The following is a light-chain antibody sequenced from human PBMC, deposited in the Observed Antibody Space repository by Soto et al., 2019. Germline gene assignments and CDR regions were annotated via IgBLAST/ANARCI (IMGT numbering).Light chain of an antibody. Sequence: QSVLAQPPSVSGSPGQSVTISCTGTSSDVGSDNRVSWYQQPPGTAPKLMIYEVTNRPSGVPDRFSGSKSGNTASLTISGLQAEDEADYYCSPYTSSSTHVFGTGTKVTVL. CDR1: SSDVGSDNR. CDR3: SPYTSSSTHV. V-gene: IGLV2-18*02. CDR2: EVT. J-gene: IGLJ1*01.